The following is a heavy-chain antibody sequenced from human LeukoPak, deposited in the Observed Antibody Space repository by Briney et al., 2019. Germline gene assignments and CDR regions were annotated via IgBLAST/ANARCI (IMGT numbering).Heavy chain of an antibody. CDR3: ARDRHVYYDILTGYASYFEY. V-gene: IGHV3-30*02. CDR1: GFIVSSNY. Sequence: GGSLRLSCAASGFIVSSNYMSWVRQAPGKGLEWVAFIRYDGNNKFYADSVKGRFTISRDNSKNTLYLQMNSLRPEDTAVYYCARDRHVYYDILTGYASYFEYWGQGALVTVSS. CDR2: IRYDGNNK. D-gene: IGHD3-9*01. J-gene: IGHJ4*02.